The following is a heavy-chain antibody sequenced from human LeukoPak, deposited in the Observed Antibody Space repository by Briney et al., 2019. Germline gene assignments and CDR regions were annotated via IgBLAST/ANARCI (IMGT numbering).Heavy chain of an antibody. Sequence: ASVKVSCKASGCTFTDYYIHWLRQAAGQGLEWMGWFNPNSGGTDYARKFQGRVTMTGDTSISTVYMDLTRLKADDMAVYYCARVIKVAGTKGYFDLWGQGTLITVSS. D-gene: IGHD6-19*01. CDR1: GCTFTDYY. CDR2: FNPNSGGT. J-gene: IGHJ1*01. CDR3: ARVIKVAGTKGYFDL. V-gene: IGHV1-2*02.